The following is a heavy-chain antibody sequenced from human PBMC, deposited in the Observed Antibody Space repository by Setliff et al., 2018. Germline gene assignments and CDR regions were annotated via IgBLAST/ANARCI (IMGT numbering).Heavy chain of an antibody. D-gene: IGHD1-26*01. CDR3: ARDNTMVGATDY. Sequence: PSETLSLTCTVSGGSISSGTYYWSWIRQPAGKGLEWIGRLHTSGSIDYNPSLKSRVTISVDTSKNQFPLRLRSVTAADTAVYFCARDNTMVGATDYWGLGTLVTV. J-gene: IGHJ4*02. V-gene: IGHV4-61*02. CDR2: LHTSGSI. CDR1: GGSISSGTYY.